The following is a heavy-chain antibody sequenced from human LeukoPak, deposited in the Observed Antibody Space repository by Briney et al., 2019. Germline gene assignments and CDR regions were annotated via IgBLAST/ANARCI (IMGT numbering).Heavy chain of an antibody. D-gene: IGHD1-26*01. V-gene: IGHV4-39*01. CDR1: ARSLISRRYY. CDR3: ARGSDFEF. CDR2: ISYSVNT. J-gene: IGHJ4*02. Sequence: SQTLSLTCIVSARSLISRRYYWDWLRDPPGKGVEWIGSISYSVNTYYNPALKSRVTISVDTPKNQFSLKLSSVTAADTAVYDCARGSDFEFWGQGTLFTVSS.